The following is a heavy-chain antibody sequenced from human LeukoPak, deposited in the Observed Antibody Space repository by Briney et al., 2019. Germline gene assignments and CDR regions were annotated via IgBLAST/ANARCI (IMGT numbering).Heavy chain of an antibody. CDR2: IYYSGST. CDR3: ARAGRYYDFWSGYSAPTWFDP. CDR1: GGSISSYY. Sequence: SETLSLTCTVSGGSISSYYWSWIRQPPGKGLEWIGYIYYSGSTNYNPSLKSRVTISVDTSKNQFSLKLSSVTAADTAVYYCARAGRYYDFWSGYSAPTWFDPWGQGTLSPSPQ. V-gene: IGHV4-59*01. J-gene: IGHJ5*02. D-gene: IGHD3-3*01.